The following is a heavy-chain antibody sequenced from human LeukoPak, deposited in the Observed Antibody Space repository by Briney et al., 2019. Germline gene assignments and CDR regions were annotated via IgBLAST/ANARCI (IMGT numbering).Heavy chain of an antibody. D-gene: IGHD4-17*01. V-gene: IGHV1-18*01. CDR3: ARTHTNGYGDCPLRYCFDC. CDR1: GYTLSNYG. Sequence: ASVKVSCKASGYTLSNYGISWVRQAPGQGLEWMGWISAYNGNTNYAQNFQGRVTMTTDTSTSTAYMELRSLRSDDTAMYYCARTHTNGYGDCPLRYCFDCWLQGTLVTVSS. CDR2: ISAYNGNT. J-gene: IGHJ4*02.